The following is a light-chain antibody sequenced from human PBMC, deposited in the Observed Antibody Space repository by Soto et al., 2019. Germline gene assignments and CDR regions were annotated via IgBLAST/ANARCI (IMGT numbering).Light chain of an antibody. J-gene: IGLJ1*01. CDR1: SSDVGGYTF. Sequence: QSALTQPASVSGSPGQSITISCTGTSSDVGGYTFVSWYQQHLDKAPKFIIYEVTHRPSGVSNRFSGSKSGNTASLTISGLQAEDEADYYCSSFTSRPTYVFGSGTKLTVL. V-gene: IGLV2-14*01. CDR2: EVT. CDR3: SSFTSRPTYV.